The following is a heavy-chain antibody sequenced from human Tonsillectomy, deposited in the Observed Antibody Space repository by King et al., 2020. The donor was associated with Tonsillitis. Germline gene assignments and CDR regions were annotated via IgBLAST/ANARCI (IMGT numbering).Heavy chain of an antibody. CDR1: GYNFNRFW. CDR3: ARLVYSEIFGRITTSEGTDV. D-gene: IGHD3/OR15-3a*01. Sequence: QLVQSGIEVKKPGESLKISCKGSGYNFNRFWVAWVRQLPGKGLEWMGIIYPGDSDTRYSPSFQGQVTISADKSINTAYLQWSSLKASDTAIYYCARLVYSEIFGRITTSEGTDVWGQGTTVTVTS. CDR2: IYPGDSDT. V-gene: IGHV5-51*01. J-gene: IGHJ6*02.